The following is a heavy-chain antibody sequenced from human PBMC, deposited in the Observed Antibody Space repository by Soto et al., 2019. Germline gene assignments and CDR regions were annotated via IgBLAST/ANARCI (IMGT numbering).Heavy chain of an antibody. CDR1: GGSISSSSYY. D-gene: IGHD3-22*01. V-gene: IGHV4-39*01. CDR2: IYYSGST. CDR3: TYYDSSGDYFDY. J-gene: IGHJ4*02. Sequence: SETLSLTCTVSGGSISSSSYYWGWIRQPPGKGLEWIGSIYYSGSTYYNPSLKSRVTISVDTSKNQFSLKLSSVTAADTAVYYCTYYDSSGDYFDYWGQGTLVTVSS.